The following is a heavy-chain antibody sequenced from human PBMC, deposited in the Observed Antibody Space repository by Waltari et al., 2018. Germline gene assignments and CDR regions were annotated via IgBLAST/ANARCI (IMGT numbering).Heavy chain of an antibody. V-gene: IGHV4-34*01. CDR3: ARNGPYFDVDY. CDR2: SGHSGGI. CDR1: GGSLSGYW. J-gene: IGHJ4*01. D-gene: IGHD3-9*01. Sequence: QVQLHQWGAGLLKPSETLSLTCAVYGGSLSGYWWTWIRQSPGKGLEWIGESGHSGGIHYHSSLKSRLTISLDTSKNQFSLQLTSVTAADTAVYYCARNGPYFDVDYWGHGALVTVSS.